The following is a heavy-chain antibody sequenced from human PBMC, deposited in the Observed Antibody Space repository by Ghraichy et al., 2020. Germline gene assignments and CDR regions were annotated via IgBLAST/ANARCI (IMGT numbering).Heavy chain of an antibody. D-gene: IGHD4-11*01. CDR2: IRSKAYGGTT. Sequence: GSLRLSCTASGFTFGDYAMSWFRQAPGKGLEWVGFIRSKAYGGTTEYAASVKGRFTISRDDSKSIAYLQMNSLKTEDTAVYYCTHNSLKSAMTTVNWGQGTLVTVSS. V-gene: IGHV3-49*03. CDR1: GFTFGDYA. J-gene: IGHJ4*02. CDR3: THNSLKSAMTTVN.